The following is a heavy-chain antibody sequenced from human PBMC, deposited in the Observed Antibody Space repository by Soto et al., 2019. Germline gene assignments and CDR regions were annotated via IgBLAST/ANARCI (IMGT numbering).Heavy chain of an antibody. CDR3: ARGHYYYGMDV. J-gene: IGHJ6*02. Sequence: SETLSLTCAVSGGSISAAGDSWSWIRQPPGGGLEWIGYIYYSGTTYYTPSLKSRLTMSMDRANDHFSLNLTSVTAADAAVYFCARGHYYYGMDVWGQGITVTVSS. V-gene: IGHV4-30-2*01. CDR1: GGSISAAGDS. CDR2: IYYSGTT.